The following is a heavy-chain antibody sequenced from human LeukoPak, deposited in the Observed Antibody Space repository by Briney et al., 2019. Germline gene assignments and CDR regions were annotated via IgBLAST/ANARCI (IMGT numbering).Heavy chain of an antibody. V-gene: IGHV4-59*06. CDR1: GGSISSYY. Sequence: PSETLSLTCTVSGGSISSYYWSWIRQHPGKGLEWIGYIYYSGSTYYNPSLKSRVTISVDTSKNQFSLKLSSVTAADTAVYYCARDLSSGWGFDYWGQGTLVTVSS. J-gene: IGHJ4*02. D-gene: IGHD6-19*01. CDR2: IYYSGST. CDR3: ARDLSSGWGFDY.